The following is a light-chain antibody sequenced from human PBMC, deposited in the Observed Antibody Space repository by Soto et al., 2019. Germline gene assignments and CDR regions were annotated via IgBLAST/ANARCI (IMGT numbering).Light chain of an antibody. CDR2: TNN. CDR1: SSNIGSRP. CDR3: AAWDDSLNGRFV. J-gene: IGLJ1*01. V-gene: IGLV1-44*01. Sequence: QSVLTQPPSASGTPGQRVIISCSGGSSNIGSRPVNWYQHLPGTAPKLLICTNNQRPSGVPDRISGSKSGTSASLVIGGLQSEDEADYYCAAWDDSLNGRFVFGTGTKVTVL.